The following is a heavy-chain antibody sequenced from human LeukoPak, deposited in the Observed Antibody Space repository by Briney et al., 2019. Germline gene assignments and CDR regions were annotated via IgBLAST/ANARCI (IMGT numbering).Heavy chain of an antibody. CDR2: IIPIFGTA. CDR3: ASPRVVTAIPVANYYYGMDV. V-gene: IGHV1-69*13. J-gene: IGHJ6*02. D-gene: IGHD2-21*02. Sequence: SVKVSCTASGGTFSSYAISWVRQAPGQGLGWMGGIIPIFGTANYAQKFQGRVTITADESTSTAYMELSSLRSEDTAVYYCASPRVVTAIPVANYYYGMDVWGQGTTVTVSS. CDR1: GGTFSSYA.